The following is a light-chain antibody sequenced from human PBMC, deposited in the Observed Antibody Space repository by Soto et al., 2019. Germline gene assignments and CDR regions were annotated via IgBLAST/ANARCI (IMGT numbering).Light chain of an antibody. CDR2: AAS. V-gene: IGKV1-39*01. CDR3: QQSYSTMYP. CDR1: QSISSY. Sequence: DIQMTQSPSSLSASVGDRVTITCRASQSISSYLNWYQQKPGKAPKLLIYAASSLQSGVPSRFSGSGSENDFTLTISSLQPEDFATYYCQQSYSTMYPFRKGTKVDIX. J-gene: IGKJ2*01.